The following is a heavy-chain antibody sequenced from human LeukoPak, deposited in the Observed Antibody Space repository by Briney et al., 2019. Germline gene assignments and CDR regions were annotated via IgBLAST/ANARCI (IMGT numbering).Heavy chain of an antibody. V-gene: IGHV3-74*01. D-gene: IGHD1-26*01. CDR3: ARVGLGEWYFDL. J-gene: IGHJ2*01. Sequence: PGGSLRLSCAASGFTFSSYWMHWVRQAPGKGLVWVSRIKTDGSITSYADSVKGRFTISRDNAKNTLYVQMNSLRVEDTAAYYCARVGLGEWYFDLWGRGTLVTVSS. CDR2: IKTDGSIT. CDR1: GFTFSSYW.